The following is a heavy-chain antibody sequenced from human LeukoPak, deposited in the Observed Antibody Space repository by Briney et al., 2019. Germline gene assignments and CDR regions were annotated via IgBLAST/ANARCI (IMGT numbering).Heavy chain of an antibody. D-gene: IGHD5-24*01. CDR1: GYTFTGYY. CDR2: INPNSGGT. V-gene: IGHV1-2*02. CDR3: ARDQDGYNWAPDY. Sequence: ASVKVSCKASGYTFTGYYMHWVRQAPGQGLEWMGWINPNSGGTNYAQKFQGRVTVTRDTSISTAYMELSRLRSDDTAVYYCARDQDGYNWAPDYWGQGTLVTVSS. J-gene: IGHJ4*02.